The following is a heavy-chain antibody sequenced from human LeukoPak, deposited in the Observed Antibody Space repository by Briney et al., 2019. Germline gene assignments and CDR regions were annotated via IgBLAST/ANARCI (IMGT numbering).Heavy chain of an antibody. CDR3: ARGRRYYDSSGRYFDF. CDR1: GGSLNDYH. J-gene: IGHJ4*02. CDR2: IFYTGST. D-gene: IGHD3-22*01. Sequence: SETLSLTCTVSGGSLNDYHWSWIRQPPGKGLEYIGYIFYTGSTNYHPSLKSRASISIDKSRNRFSLRLSSVTAADTAVYFCARGRRYYDSSGRYFDFWGQGSLVTVSS. V-gene: IGHV4-59*08.